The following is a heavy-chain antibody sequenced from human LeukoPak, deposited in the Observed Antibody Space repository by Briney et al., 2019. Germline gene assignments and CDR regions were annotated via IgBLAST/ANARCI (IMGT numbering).Heavy chain of an antibody. Sequence: GGSLRLSCAASGFTFSSYSMNWVRQAPGKGLEWVSSISSSSSYIYYADSVKGRFTISRDNAKNSLYLQMNSLRAEDTAIYYCAKVSGWRGTYQYYFDYWGQGTLVTVSS. CDR3: AKVSGWRGTYQYYFDY. CDR1: GFTFSSYS. CDR2: ISSSSSYI. V-gene: IGHV3-21*04. J-gene: IGHJ4*02. D-gene: IGHD6-19*01.